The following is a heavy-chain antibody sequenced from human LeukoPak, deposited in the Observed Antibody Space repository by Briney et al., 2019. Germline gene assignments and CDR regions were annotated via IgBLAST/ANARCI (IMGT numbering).Heavy chain of an antibody. CDR1: RFTFSDFY. Sequence: GGSLRLSCAASRFTFSDFYMSWIRQAPGKGLEWISYISNSGTTIYYADSMKGRFTISRDNAKNSLYLQMKNLRAEDTAVYYCARHARVAGFDYWGLGTLVTVSS. CDR2: ISNSGTTI. J-gene: IGHJ4*02. CDR3: ARHARVAGFDY. V-gene: IGHV3-11*04. D-gene: IGHD6-19*01.